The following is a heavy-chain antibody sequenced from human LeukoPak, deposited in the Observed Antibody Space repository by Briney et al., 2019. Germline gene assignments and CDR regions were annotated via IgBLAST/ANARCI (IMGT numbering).Heavy chain of an antibody. D-gene: IGHD1-26*01. CDR3: VKETSSGNFVTIDC. CDR2: IGGVSESI. Sequence: GGSLRLSCAASGFIFSNYAMTWVRQAPGKGLEWVSIIGGVSESIYYADSVKGRFFISRDNAKNTLYMQMNSLRAEDTAVYYCVKETSSGNFVTIDCWGQGALVTVSS. CDR1: GFIFSNYA. J-gene: IGHJ4*02. V-gene: IGHV3-23*01.